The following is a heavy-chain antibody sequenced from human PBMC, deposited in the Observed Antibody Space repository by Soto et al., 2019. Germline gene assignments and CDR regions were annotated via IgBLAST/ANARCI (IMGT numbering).Heavy chain of an antibody. D-gene: IGHD2-21*02. CDR2: IIPIFGTA. J-gene: IGHJ6*02. CDR3: ASKYGGNSYYYYYGMDV. Sequence: QVQLVQSGAEVKKPGSSVKVSCKASGGTFSSYAISWVRQTPGQGLEWMGGIIPIFGTANYAQKFQGRVTITADESTSTAYMELSSLRSEDTAVYYCASKYGGNSYYYYYGMDVWGQGTTVTVSS. V-gene: IGHV1-69*01. CDR1: GGTFSSYA.